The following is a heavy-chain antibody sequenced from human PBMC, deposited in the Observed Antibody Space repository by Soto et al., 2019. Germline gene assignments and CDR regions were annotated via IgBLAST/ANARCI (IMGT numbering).Heavy chain of an antibody. CDR3: ARETTLTRNFDY. CDR1: GGTFSSYA. V-gene: IGHV1-69*13. D-gene: IGHD4-17*01. CDR2: IIPIFGTA. J-gene: IGHJ4*02. Sequence: SVKVSCKASGGTFSSYAISWVRQAPGQGLEWMGGIIPIFGTANYAQKFQGRVTITADESTSTAYMELSSLRSEDTAVYYCARETTLTRNFDYWGQGTLVTVSS.